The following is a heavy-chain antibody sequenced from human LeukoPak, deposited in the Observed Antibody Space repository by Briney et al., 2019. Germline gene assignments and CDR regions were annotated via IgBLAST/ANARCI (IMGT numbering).Heavy chain of an antibody. CDR2: ITYEGYYK. J-gene: IGHJ4*02. D-gene: IGHD3-10*01. Sequence: GTSLRLSCAASGFTFSTYGMHWVRQAPGKGLEWVALITYEGYYKYYLDSVKGRFTISSDTSKNTLSLQMNSLRAEDTAVYYCARDLSPVVRASPMGYWGQGTLVTVSS. CDR1: GFTFSTYG. CDR3: ARDLSPVVRASPMGY. V-gene: IGHV3-30*03.